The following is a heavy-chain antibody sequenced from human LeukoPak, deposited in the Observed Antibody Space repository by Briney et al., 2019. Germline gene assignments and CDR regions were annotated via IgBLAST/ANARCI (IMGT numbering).Heavy chain of an antibody. CDR3: ARLHLYYEILTPRYFYI. J-gene: IGHJ2*01. V-gene: IGHV4-59*08. Sequence: PSETLSLTCSVSTDSMTSYYWSWIRQPPGKGLEWIGYIYYTGRANYNPSLKSRISISVDTSKKQFSLKFRSVTAADTAVYFCARLHLYYEILTPRYFYIWGRGTPVTVSS. D-gene: IGHD3-9*01. CDR1: TDSMTSYY. CDR2: IYYTGRA.